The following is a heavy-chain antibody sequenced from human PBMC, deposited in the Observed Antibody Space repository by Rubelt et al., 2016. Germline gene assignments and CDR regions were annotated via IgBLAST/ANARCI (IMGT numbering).Heavy chain of an antibody. V-gene: IGHV3-23*04. CDR2: ISGSGGNT. CDR1: GFTFSSYA. D-gene: IGHD3-22*01. J-gene: IGHJ4*02. CDR3: AKLDSSGRSF. Sequence: VQLVESGGGVVQPGGSLKLSCAASGFTFSSYAMNWVRQAPGKGLEWVSAISGSGGNTYYADSVKGRFTISRDNSKNTLYLQMNSLRAEDTAVYYCAKLDSSGRSFWGQGTLVTVSS.